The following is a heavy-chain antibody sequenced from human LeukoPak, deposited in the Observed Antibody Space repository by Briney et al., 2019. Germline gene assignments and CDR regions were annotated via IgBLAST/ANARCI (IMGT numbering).Heavy chain of an antibody. CDR1: GFSFSRFA. CDR2: ISHDGKTI. Sequence: GESLKISCTASGFSFSRFAFHWVRHTPDKGLEWVAIISHDGKTIYYADSLEGRFTISRDDSKNTVSLQMNSLRVEDTAMYYCTMEYGNSGFDYWGRGTRVTVSS. CDR3: TMEYGNSGFDY. J-gene: IGHJ4*02. V-gene: IGHV3-30*04. D-gene: IGHD4-23*01.